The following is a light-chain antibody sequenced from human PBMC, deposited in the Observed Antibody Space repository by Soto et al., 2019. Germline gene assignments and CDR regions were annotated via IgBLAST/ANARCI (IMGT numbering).Light chain of an antibody. V-gene: IGKV3-15*01. J-gene: IGKJ1*01. CDR1: QSVSSN. Sequence: EIVMTQSPATLSVSPGERATLSCRASQSVSSNLAWYQQKLGQAPRLLIYGASTRATGIPARLSGSGSGTAFTLTISSLQSEDYAVYYCQQYKNWPTFGQGTKVEIK. CDR2: GAS. CDR3: QQYKNWPT.